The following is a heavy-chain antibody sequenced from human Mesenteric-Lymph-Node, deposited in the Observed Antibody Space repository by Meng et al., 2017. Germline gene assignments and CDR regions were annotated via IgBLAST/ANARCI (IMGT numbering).Heavy chain of an antibody. CDR2: IYYSGST. J-gene: IGHJ4*02. CDR1: GGSISSGGFY. D-gene: IGHD4/OR15-4a*01. V-gene: IGHV4-31*03. Sequence: QVQLQESGPGLVKPSQTLSLTCTVSGGSISSGGFYWSWIRQHPGKGLEWIGYIYYSGSTYYNPSLRSRVAISIDTSKNQFSLKLTSVTAADTALYFCARNGAYSMKSWGQGTLVTVSS. CDR3: ARNGAYSMKS.